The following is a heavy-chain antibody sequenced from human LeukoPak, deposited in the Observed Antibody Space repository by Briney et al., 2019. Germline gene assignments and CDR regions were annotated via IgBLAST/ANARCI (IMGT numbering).Heavy chain of an antibody. J-gene: IGHJ5*02. D-gene: IGHD2-2*02. Sequence: GGSLRLSCAASGFTFSSFAMHWVRQPSGKGLEWVAFIRYDGSHQYYADSVKGRVTISRDKSKNTLYLQMSGLRAEDTAVYYCAKAADGVPPGKPLNWFDPRGQGTLVTVSS. CDR2: IRYDGSHQ. V-gene: IGHV3-30*02. CDR3: AKAADGVPPGKPLNWFDP. CDR1: GFTFSSFA.